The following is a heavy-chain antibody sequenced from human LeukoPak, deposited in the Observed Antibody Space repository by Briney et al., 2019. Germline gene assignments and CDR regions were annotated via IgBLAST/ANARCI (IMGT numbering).Heavy chain of an antibody. Sequence: SQTLSLTCTVSGGSISSGGYYWSWIRQHPGKGLEWIGYIYHSGSTYYNPSLKSRVTISVDRSKNQFSLKLSSVTAADTAVYYCARGVAVAADYFDYWGQGTLVTVSS. CDR1: GGSISSGGYY. D-gene: IGHD6-19*01. V-gene: IGHV4-30-2*01. CDR2: IYHSGST. J-gene: IGHJ4*02. CDR3: ARGVAVAADYFDY.